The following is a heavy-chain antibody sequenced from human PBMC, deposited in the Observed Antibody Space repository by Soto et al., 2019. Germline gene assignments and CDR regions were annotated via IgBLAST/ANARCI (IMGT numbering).Heavy chain of an antibody. V-gene: IGHV3-23*01. D-gene: IGHD2-15*01. J-gene: IGHJ4*02. CDR1: GFTFSSYA. CDR2: ISGSGGST. CDR3: AKTSEYCSGGSCYRLLKEFDY. Sequence: EVQLLESGGGLVQPGGSLRLSCAASGFTFSSYAMSWVRQAPGKGLEWVSAISGSGGSTYYADSVKGRFTISRDNSKNTLYLQMNSLRAEDTAVYYCAKTSEYCSGGSCYRLLKEFDYWGQGTLVTVSS.